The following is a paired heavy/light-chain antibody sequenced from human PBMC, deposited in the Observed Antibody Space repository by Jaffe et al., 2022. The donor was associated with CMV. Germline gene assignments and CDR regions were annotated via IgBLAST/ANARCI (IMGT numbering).Heavy chain of an antibody. CDR2: ISSSSSTI. D-gene: IGHD4-17*01. J-gene: IGHJ4*02. CDR1: GFTFSSYS. Sequence: EVQLVESGGGLVQPGGSLRLSCAASGFTFSSYSMNWVRQAPGKGLEWVSYISSSSSTIYYADSVKGRFTISRDNAKNSLYLQMNSLRDEDTAVYYCARDSPVTRRKYGDYVGIVDYWGQGTLVTVSS. V-gene: IGHV3-48*02. CDR3: ARDSPVTRRKYGDYVGIVDY.
Light chain of an antibody. J-gene: IGKJ4*01. V-gene: IGKV1-5*03. CDR1: QSISSW. Sequence: DIQMTQSPSTLSASVGDRVTITCRASQSISSWLAWYQQKPGKAPKLLIYKASSLESGVPSRFSGSGSGTEFTLTISSLQPDDFATYYCQQYNSYSLTFGGGTKVEIK. CDR3: QQYNSYSLT. CDR2: KAS.